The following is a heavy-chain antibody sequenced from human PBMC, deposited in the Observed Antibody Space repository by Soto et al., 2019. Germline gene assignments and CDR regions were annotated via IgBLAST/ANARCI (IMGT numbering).Heavy chain of an antibody. D-gene: IGHD6-13*01. J-gene: IGHJ6*02. CDR1: GYTFTGYY. Sequence: GASVKVSCKASGYTFTGYYMHWVRQAPGQGLEWMGWINPNSGGTNYAQKFQGWVTMTRDTSISTAYMELSRLRSDDTAVYYCARGPLRAAGTLNYYYGIDVWGQGTTDTGSS. CDR2: INPNSGGT. CDR3: ARGPLRAAGTLNYYYGIDV. V-gene: IGHV1-2*04.